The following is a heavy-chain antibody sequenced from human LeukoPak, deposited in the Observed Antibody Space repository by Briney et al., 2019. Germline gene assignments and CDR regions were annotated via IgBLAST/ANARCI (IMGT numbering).Heavy chain of an antibody. Sequence: SETLSLTCTVSGFFSTAYYWGWIRQPPGKGLEWIASIRHDGHTYYNPSLRSQVTISVDMSRNQFSLKLNSLTAADTAAYYCARQAATKGEWAFDVWGQGTMVTVSS. CDR2: IRHDGHT. V-gene: IGHV4-38-2*02. CDR1: GFFSTAYY. CDR3: ARQAATKGEWAFDV. D-gene: IGHD6-25*01. J-gene: IGHJ3*01.